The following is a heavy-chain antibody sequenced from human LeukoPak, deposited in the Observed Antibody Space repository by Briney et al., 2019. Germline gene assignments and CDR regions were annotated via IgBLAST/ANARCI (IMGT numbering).Heavy chain of an antibody. CDR2: ISGSAGST. V-gene: IGHV3-23*01. J-gene: IGHJ4*02. CDR1: GFTFSNYA. D-gene: IGHD2/OR15-2a*01. Sequence: GGSLRLSCVASGFTFSNYALTWIRQAPGKGLEWVSAISGSAGSTHYADSVKGRFTIPRVNSKNTLYLQMNRLRAEDTAVYYCAKEWTSMTYFDYWAREPWSPSPQ. CDR3: AKEWTSMTYFDY.